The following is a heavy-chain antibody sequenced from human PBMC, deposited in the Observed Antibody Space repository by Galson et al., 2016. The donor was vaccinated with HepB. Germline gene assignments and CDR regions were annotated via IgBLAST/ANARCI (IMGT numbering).Heavy chain of an antibody. D-gene: IGHD6-13*01. J-gene: IGHJ4*01. V-gene: IGHV3-15*07. CDR1: SSISSNAW. Sequence: SLRLSCAASSSISSNAWMNWVRQAPGKGLEWVGRIKSKSAGGTIDYAAPVTGRFTISRDDSQNTLFLQMNSLQTEDTAVYYCTTSGGTSGGSTWPPYWGHGTLVTVSS. CDR3: TTSGGTSGGSTWPPY. CDR2: IKSKSAGGTI.